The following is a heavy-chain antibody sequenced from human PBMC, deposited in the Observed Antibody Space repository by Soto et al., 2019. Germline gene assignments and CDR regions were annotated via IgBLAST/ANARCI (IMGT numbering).Heavy chain of an antibody. Sequence: GGSLRLSCAASGFTFSLYAIHWVRQAPGKGLEWVAAIWGDGSDKKYADSVKGRFTVSRDNSKNTLYLQMNSLRAEDTAVYYCAKEESSSWAVVSWYFGLWGRGTLVTVSS. CDR3: AKEESSSWAVVSWYFGL. CDR1: GFTFSLYA. CDR2: IWGDGSDK. V-gene: IGHV3-33*06. D-gene: IGHD6-13*01. J-gene: IGHJ2*01.